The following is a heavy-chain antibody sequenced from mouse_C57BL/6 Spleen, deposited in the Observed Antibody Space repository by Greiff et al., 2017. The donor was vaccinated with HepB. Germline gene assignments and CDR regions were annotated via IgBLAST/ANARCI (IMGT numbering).Heavy chain of an antibody. CDR1: GFTFSDAW. CDR3: TRGEGREDDYAMDY. CDR2: IRNKANNHAT. V-gene: IGHV6-6*01. J-gene: IGHJ4*01. Sequence: EVKLEESGGGLVQPGGSMKLSCATSGFTFSDAWMDWVRQSPEKGLEWVAEIRNKANNHATYYAESVKGRFTISRDDSKSSVYLQMNSLRAEDTGMENWTRGEGREDDYAMDYWGQGTSVTVSA.